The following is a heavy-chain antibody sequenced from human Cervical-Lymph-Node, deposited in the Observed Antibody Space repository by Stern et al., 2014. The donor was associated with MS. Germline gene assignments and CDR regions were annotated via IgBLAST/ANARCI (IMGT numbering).Heavy chain of an antibody. CDR1: GYTFTTYG. D-gene: IGHD6-13*01. J-gene: IGHJ4*02. Sequence: QLVQSGAEVKKPGASVKVSCKASGYTFTTYGISWVRQAPGQGLEWMGWISAYNGNTQYAQKIQGRVTLNTDTSTSTAYMELRSLRSDDTAVYYCARAHPLGAAAASFDCWGQGTLVTVSS. V-gene: IGHV1-18*04. CDR3: ARAHPLGAAAASFDC. CDR2: ISAYNGNT.